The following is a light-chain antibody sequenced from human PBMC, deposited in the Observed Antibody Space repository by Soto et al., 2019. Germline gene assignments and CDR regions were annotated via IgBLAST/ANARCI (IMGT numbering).Light chain of an antibody. Sequence: DIQMTPSPSSLSASVGDRVTITCRASQSISSHLNWYKQKPGKAPNLLIYAASSLQSGVPSRFSGSGSGTAFTLTLRSLQPEDVATYYCQQIYRTPVTFGPGTKVDI. CDR3: QQIYRTPVT. CDR1: QSISSH. CDR2: AAS. V-gene: IGKV1-39*01. J-gene: IGKJ3*01.